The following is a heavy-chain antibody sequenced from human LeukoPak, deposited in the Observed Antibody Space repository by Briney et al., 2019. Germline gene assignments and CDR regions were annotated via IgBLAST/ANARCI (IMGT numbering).Heavy chain of an antibody. CDR2: INSDGSTT. V-gene: IGHV3-74*01. CDR3: ARDLGFVVVPSAKADY. D-gene: IGHD2-2*01. CDR1: GFTFSSHW. J-gene: IGHJ4*02. Sequence: PGGSLRLSCAASGFTFSSHWMHWVRQAPGKGLVWVSRINSDGSTTTHADSVKGRFTISRDNANNTLYLQMSSLRAEDTAVYYCARDLGFVVVPSAKADYWGQGTLVTVSS.